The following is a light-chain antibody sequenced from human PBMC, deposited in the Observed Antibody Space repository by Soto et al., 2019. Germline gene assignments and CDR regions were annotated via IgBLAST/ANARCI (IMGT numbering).Light chain of an antibody. CDR1: QNIHNH. J-gene: IGKJ5*01. CDR2: DAT. V-gene: IGKV3D-15*01. Sequence: DKLMSQSPATLSVSPGERVTLSCRASQNIHNHMSWFLQKPGQTPRLLIYDATTRATGIPARFSGSGSGTEFTLTISGLQSEDFAIYYCQQYNKWPLITFGQGTRLEIK. CDR3: QQYNKWPLIT.